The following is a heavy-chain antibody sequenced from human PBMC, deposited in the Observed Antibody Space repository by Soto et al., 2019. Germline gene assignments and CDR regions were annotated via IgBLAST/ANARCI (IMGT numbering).Heavy chain of an antibody. CDR2: VKPNNGDT. CDR3: ASPRSGPSPDLGY. J-gene: IGHJ4*02. V-gene: IGHV1-2*02. D-gene: IGHD2-15*01. CDR1: VFSVHT. Sequence: CASVKVSCKASVFSVHTIHWVRRAPGQGLEWMGWVKPNNGDTIYAQQFQGRVTMTRDTSITTVYMELSSLTSDDTAFYYCASPRSGPSPDLGYWGQGTVVTVSS.